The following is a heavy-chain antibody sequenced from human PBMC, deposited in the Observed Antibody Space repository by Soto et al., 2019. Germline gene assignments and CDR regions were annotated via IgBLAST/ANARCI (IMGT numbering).Heavy chain of an antibody. CDR2: IYYSGCT. J-gene: IGHJ5*02. CDR1: GGSISSGGYY. D-gene: IGHD1-26*01. CDR3: ARGGIVPNSWFDP. Sequence: QVQLQESGPGLVKPSQTLSLTCTVSGGSISSGGYYWSWIRQHPGKGLEWIGYIYYSGCTYYNPSLTSRVXXSXDTXKTQSSLKLSSVTAADTAVYYCARGGIVPNSWFDPWGQGTLVTVSS. V-gene: IGHV4-31*03.